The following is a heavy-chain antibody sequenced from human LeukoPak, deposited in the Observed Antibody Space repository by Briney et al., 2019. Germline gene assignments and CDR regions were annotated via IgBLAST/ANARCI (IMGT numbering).Heavy chain of an antibody. CDR3: ARGRDWGFDY. V-gene: IGHV3-48*01. D-gene: IGHD7-27*01. CDR2: INSDTI. Sequence: PGGSLRLSCAASGFTFSTYSMNWVRQAPGQGLEWVSYINSDTIWYADSVKGRFTISRDNAKNSLFLQMNSLRAEDTAVYYCARGRDWGFDYWGQGTLVTVSS. CDR1: GFTFSTYS. J-gene: IGHJ4*02.